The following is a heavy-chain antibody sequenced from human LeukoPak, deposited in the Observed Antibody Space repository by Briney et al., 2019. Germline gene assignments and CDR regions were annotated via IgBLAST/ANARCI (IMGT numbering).Heavy chain of an antibody. D-gene: IGHD6-19*01. CDR2: ISGSDGST. Sequence: AGGSLRLSCAASGFTFSSYAMSWVRQAPGKGLEWVSGISGSDGSTNYADSVKGRFTISRENSKNTLYLQMNSLRAEDTAVYYCARDLTAGTSDAFDIWGQGTMVTVSS. J-gene: IGHJ3*02. CDR1: GFTFSSYA. CDR3: ARDLTAGTSDAFDI. V-gene: IGHV3-23*01.